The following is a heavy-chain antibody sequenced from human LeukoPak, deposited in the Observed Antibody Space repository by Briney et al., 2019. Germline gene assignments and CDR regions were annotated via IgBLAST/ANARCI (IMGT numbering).Heavy chain of an antibody. CDR3: AHFLITAAATFDS. CDR1: GGSVSSGSHY. J-gene: IGHJ4*02. CDR2: IYWDDDK. Sequence: LSLTCPVSGGSVSSGSHYWSWIRQPPGKALEWLALIYWDDDKRYSPSLKSRLTITKDTSKNQVVLTMTNMDPVDTGTYYCAHFLITAAATFDSWGQGTLVTVSS. V-gene: IGHV2-5*08. D-gene: IGHD6-13*01.